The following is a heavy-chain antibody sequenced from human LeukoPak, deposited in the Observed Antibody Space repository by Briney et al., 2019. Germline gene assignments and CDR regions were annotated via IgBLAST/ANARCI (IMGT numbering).Heavy chain of an antibody. J-gene: IGHJ4*02. Sequence: GGSLRLSCAASGFTFSRYAMHWVRQAPGKGLEWVAVIWYDGSNKYYADSVKGRFTISRDNSKNTLYLQMNSLRAEDTAVYYCASGSGWYCSYWGQGTLVTVSS. CDR1: GFTFSRYA. CDR3: ASGSGWYCSY. D-gene: IGHD6-19*01. V-gene: IGHV3-33*08. CDR2: IWYDGSNK.